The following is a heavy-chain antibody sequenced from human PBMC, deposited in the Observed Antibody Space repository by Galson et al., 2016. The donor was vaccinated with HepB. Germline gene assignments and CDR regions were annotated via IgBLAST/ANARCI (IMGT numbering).Heavy chain of an antibody. D-gene: IGHD3-16*01. Sequence: SLRLSCAASNFILSHYYMNWVRQAPGKGLEWVSFITSDGDSRNYADPVKGRFTISRDNARNSLYLQMNSLRDEDTAVYYCARDRLGWLDLWGQGTLVTVSS. J-gene: IGHJ5*02. CDR2: ITSDGDSR. CDR3: ARDRLGWLDL. V-gene: IGHV3-48*02. CDR1: NFILSHYY.